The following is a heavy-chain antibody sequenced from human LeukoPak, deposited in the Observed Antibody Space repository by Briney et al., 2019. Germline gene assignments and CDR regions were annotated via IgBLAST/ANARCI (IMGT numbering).Heavy chain of an antibody. D-gene: IGHD3-22*01. CDR1: GASISSGSYY. V-gene: IGHV4-61*02. J-gene: IGHJ3*02. CDR2: IYTSGST. CDR3: ARAVVVITWGLVFDI. Sequence: SETLSLTCIVSGASISSGSYYWSWIRQPAGKGLEWIGRIYTSGSTNYNPSLKSRVTISVDTSKNQFSLKLSSVTAADTAVYYCARAVVVITWGLVFDIWGQGTMVTVSS.